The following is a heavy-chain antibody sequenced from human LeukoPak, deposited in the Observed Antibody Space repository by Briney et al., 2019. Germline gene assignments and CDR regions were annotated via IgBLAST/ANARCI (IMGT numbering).Heavy chain of an antibody. V-gene: IGHV4-30-2*01. CDR1: GGSISSGGYY. CDR3: AKYVWGSRGALDI. CDR2: IYHSGST. Sequence: SQTLSLTCTVSGGSISSGGYYWSWIRQPPGKGLEWIGYIYHSGSTYYNPSLKSRVTISVDRSKNQFSLKLRSVTAADTAVYYCAKYVWGSRGALDIWGQGTMVTVPS. J-gene: IGHJ3*02. D-gene: IGHD3-16*01.